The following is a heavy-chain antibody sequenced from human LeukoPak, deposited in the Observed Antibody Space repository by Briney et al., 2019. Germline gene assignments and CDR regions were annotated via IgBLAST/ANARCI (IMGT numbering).Heavy chain of an antibody. CDR2: FSPGDSDT. Sequence: GEYLKIPCKGLGYRFTSSWIGWVRQPPGKGLEWMGIFSPGDSDTSNSPSFQGPHTISPDNSISTAYLQRSNLKASDTAMYYCARVEDSVVVPAARGPHWFDPWGQGTLVTVSS. D-gene: IGHD2-2*01. J-gene: IGHJ5*02. CDR3: ARVEDSVVVPAARGPHWFDP. V-gene: IGHV5-51*01. CDR1: GYRFTSSW.